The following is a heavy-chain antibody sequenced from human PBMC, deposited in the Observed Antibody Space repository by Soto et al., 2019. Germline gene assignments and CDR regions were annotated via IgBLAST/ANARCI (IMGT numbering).Heavy chain of an antibody. CDR1: GYTLTELS. CDR2: FDPEDGET. J-gene: IGHJ5*02. D-gene: IGHD2-8*01. V-gene: IGHV1-24*01. Sequence: ASVKVSCKVSGYTLTELSMHWVRQAPGKGLEWMGGFDPEDGETIYAQKFQGRVTMTEDTSTDTAYMELSSLRSEDTAVYYCATAPLYCTNGVCYLAWFDPWGQGTLVTVSS. CDR3: ATAPLYCTNGVCYLAWFDP.